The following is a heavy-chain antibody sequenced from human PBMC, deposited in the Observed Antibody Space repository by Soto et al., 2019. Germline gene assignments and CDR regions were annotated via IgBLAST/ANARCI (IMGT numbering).Heavy chain of an antibody. CDR2: IYYSGST. CDR1: GGSISSGDYY. Sequence: QVQLQESGPGLVKPSQTLSLTCTVSGGSISSGDYYWSWIRQPPGKCLEWIGYIYYSGSTYYNPYLKSRVTRSVDTSKNQFALKLISVTAADTAVYYCARANCGGACYLNWFDPWGQGTLVTVSS. D-gene: IGHD2-21*02. J-gene: IGHJ5*02. CDR3: ARANCGGACYLNWFDP. V-gene: IGHV4-30-4*01.